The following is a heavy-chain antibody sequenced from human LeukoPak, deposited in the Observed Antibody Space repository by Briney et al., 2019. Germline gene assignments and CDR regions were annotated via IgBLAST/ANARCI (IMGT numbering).Heavy chain of an antibody. CDR1: GGTFSSYA. Sequence: ASVKVSCKASGGTFSSYAISWVRQAPGQGLEWMGRIIPILGMANYAQKFQGRVTITADKSTSTAYMELSSLRSEDTAVYYCARVGYDFWSGYYHQEEFDYWGQGTLVTVSS. J-gene: IGHJ4*02. V-gene: IGHV1-69*04. D-gene: IGHD3-3*01. CDR3: ARVGYDFWSGYYHQEEFDY. CDR2: IIPILGMA.